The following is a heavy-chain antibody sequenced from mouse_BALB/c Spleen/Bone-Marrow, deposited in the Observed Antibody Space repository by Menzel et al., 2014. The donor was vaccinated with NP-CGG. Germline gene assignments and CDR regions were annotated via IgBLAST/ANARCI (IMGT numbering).Heavy chain of an antibody. CDR1: GYTFTSYW. V-gene: IGHV1-69*02. CDR2: IYPSESYT. CDR3: TRAGNYGNYYAMDY. Sequence: QVQLQQSGAELVRPGASVKLSCKASGYTFTSYWINWVKQRPGQGLEWIGNIYPSESYTNYNQKFKDKATLTVDKSSSTAYMQLSSPTSEDSAVYFCTRAGNYGNYYAMDYWGQGTSVTVSS. J-gene: IGHJ4*01. D-gene: IGHD2-1*01.